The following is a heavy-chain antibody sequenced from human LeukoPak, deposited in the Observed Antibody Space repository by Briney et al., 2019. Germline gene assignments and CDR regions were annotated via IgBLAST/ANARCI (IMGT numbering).Heavy chain of an antibody. CDR1: GFTFSSYW. CDR3: ARGGSTVVAPYY. J-gene: IGHJ4*02. Sequence: GGSLRLSCAASGFTFSSYWMSWVRQAPGKGLEWVANIKQDGSEKYYVDSVKGRFTISRDNSKNTLYLQMNSLRADDTAVFYCARGGSTVVAPYYWGQGTLVTVSS. V-gene: IGHV3-7*03. D-gene: IGHD4-23*01. CDR2: IKQDGSEK.